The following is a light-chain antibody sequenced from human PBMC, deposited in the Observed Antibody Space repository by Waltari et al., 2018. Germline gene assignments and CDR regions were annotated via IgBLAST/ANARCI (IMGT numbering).Light chain of an antibody. CDR2: WES. Sequence: DIVMTQSPRSLSLSLGDRATINCKSSQRVLNSCNNKNCLAWYQQKPGQPPKLLIYWESTRQSGVPDRFSGSGSGTDFTLTISSLQAEDVAVYYCQQYFGTSTFIFGPGTKVDIK. J-gene: IGKJ3*01. CDR1: QRVLNSCNNKNC. CDR3: QQYFGTSTFI. V-gene: IGKV4-1*01.